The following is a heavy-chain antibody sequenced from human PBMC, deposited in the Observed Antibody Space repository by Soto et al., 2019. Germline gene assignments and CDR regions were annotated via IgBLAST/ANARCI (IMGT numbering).Heavy chain of an antibody. CDR2: INHSGST. J-gene: IGHJ4*02. CDR1: GGSFSGYY. V-gene: IGHV4-34*01. D-gene: IGHD3-10*01. Sequence: SETLSLTCAVYGGSFSGYYWSWIRQPPWKGLEWIGEINHSGSTNYNPSLKSRVTISVDTSKNQFSLKLSSVTAADTAVYYCARDLGYYYGSGSDFDYWGQGTLVTVSS. CDR3: ARDLGYYYGSGSDFDY.